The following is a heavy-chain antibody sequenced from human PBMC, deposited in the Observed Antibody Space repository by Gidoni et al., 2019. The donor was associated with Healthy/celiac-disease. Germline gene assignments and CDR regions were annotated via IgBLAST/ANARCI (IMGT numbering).Heavy chain of an antibody. J-gene: IGHJ6*02. Sequence: QVQLVQSGAEVKKPGASVKVSCKASGYTFTSYGISWVRQAPGQWLEWMGWISAYNGNTNYAQKLQGRVTMTTDTSTSTAYMELRSLRSDDTAVYYCAREASDYDFWSGYYYYYGMDVWGQGTTVTVSS. D-gene: IGHD3-3*01. V-gene: IGHV1-18*01. CDR3: AREASDYDFWSGYYYYYGMDV. CDR2: ISAYNGNT. CDR1: GYTFTSYG.